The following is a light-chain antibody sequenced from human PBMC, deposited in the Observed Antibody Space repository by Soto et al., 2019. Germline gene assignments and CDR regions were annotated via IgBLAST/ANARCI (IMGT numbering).Light chain of an antibody. Sequence: EIVMTQSPASLSVSPGERATLSCRASQSVGSNLAWYQQKPGRAPRLLIYGASSRATGIPAKFSGSGSGTDFTLTISSLQSEDFAVYYCQQYNDWPPLTFGGGTKLEIK. CDR1: QSVGSN. J-gene: IGKJ4*01. V-gene: IGKV3-15*01. CDR2: GAS. CDR3: QQYNDWPPLT.